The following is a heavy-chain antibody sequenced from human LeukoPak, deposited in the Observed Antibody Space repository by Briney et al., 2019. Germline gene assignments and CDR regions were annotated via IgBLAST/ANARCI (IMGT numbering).Heavy chain of an antibody. J-gene: IGHJ4*02. CDR3: TTQLWFGDLLRDY. V-gene: IGHV3-15*01. CDR1: GFTFTYPW. CDR2: IKSKTDGGTT. Sequence: PGGSLRLSCAASGFTFTYPWMTWVRQAPGKGLEWVGHIKSKTDGGTTDYAAPVKGRFTISRDDSKNTLYLQMDNLKTEDTAVYYCTTQLWFGDLLRDYWGRGTLVTISS. D-gene: IGHD3-10*01.